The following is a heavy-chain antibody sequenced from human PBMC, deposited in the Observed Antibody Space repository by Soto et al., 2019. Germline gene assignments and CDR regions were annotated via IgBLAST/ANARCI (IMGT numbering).Heavy chain of an antibody. CDR2: FSYSGSL. D-gene: IGHD1-20*01. J-gene: IGHJ2*01. CDR3: AGGPRYWSFAL. V-gene: IGHV4-34*01. Sequence: SETLSLTCSVYGGSSRAYHWSWIRQSPGEGLEWIGEFSYSGSLNYNPSLKRRVAVSLDTSTDHFSLAMTSVTAADTGVYFCAGGPRYWSFALWGRGTLVTVSS. CDR1: GGSSRAYH.